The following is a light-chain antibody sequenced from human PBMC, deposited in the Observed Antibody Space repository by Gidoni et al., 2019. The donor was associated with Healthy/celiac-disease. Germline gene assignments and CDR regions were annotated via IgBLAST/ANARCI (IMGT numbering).Light chain of an antibody. V-gene: IGKV1-39*01. J-gene: IGKJ1*01. CDR1: QSIISY. CDR2: AAS. Sequence: RVTITCRASQSIISYLNWYQQKPGKAPKLLTYAASSLQSGVPSRFSGSGSGTDFTLTISSLQPEDFATYYCQQSYSTPGTFGQGTKVEIK. CDR3: QQSYSTPGT.